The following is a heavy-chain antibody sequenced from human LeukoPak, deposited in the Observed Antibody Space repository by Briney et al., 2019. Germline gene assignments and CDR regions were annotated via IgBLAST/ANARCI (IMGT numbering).Heavy chain of an antibody. Sequence: GGSLRLSCAASGFTFSDYYMSCIRQAPGKGLEWVSYISSSGSTMYYVDSVKGRFTISRDNAKNSLYLQMNSLRAEDTAVYYCAKDNGWLQFDYWGQGSLVTVSS. CDR2: ISSSGSTM. J-gene: IGHJ4*02. CDR3: AKDNGWLQFDY. CDR1: GFTFSDYY. V-gene: IGHV3-11*01. D-gene: IGHD5-24*01.